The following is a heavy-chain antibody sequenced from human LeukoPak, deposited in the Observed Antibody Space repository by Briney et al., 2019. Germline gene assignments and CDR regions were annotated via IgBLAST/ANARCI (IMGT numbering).Heavy chain of an antibody. CDR1: GGSISSTNYY. J-gene: IGHJ4*02. Sequence: NPSETLSLTCIVSGGSISSTNYYWGWIRQPPGKGLECIGSIYYSGRTYYKPSPKSRVTISVDTSKNQFSLKLSSVTAADTAVYYCARRGWLLLARRYYFDYWGQGTLVTVSS. V-gene: IGHV4-39*07. CDR3: ARRGWLLLARRYYFDY. CDR2: IYYSGRT. D-gene: IGHD3-22*01.